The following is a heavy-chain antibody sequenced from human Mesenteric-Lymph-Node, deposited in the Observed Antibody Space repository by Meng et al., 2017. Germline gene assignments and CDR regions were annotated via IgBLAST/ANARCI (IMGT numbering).Heavy chain of an antibody. V-gene: IGHV1-69*06. D-gene: IGHD3-10*01. CDR1: GFTFTSSA. Sequence: SVKVSCKASGFTFTSSAVQWVRQAPGQGLEWMGGIIPIFGTANYAQKFQGRVTITADKSTSTAYMELRSLRSDDTAVYYCARDTTMVRGVSGWFDPWGQGTLVTVSS. J-gene: IGHJ5*02. CDR3: ARDTTMVRGVSGWFDP. CDR2: IIPIFGTA.